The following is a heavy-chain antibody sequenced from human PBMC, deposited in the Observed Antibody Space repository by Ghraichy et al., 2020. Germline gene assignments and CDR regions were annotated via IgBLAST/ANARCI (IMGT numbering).Heavy chain of an antibody. CDR3: ARVLGVTTRYYYYYGMDV. CDR1: GGSISSYY. D-gene: IGHD4-11*01. V-gene: IGHV4-59*01. Sequence: SETLSLTCTVSGGSISSYYWSWIRQPPGKGLEWIGYIYYSGSTNYNPSLKSRVTISVDTSKNQFSLKLSSVTAADTAVYYCARVLGVTTRYYYYYGMDVWGQGTTVTVSS. J-gene: IGHJ6*02. CDR2: IYYSGST.